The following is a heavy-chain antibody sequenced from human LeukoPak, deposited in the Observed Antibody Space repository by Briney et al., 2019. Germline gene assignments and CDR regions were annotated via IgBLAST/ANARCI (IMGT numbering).Heavy chain of an antibody. CDR3: LSRHQMVRVDY. J-gene: IGHJ4*02. V-gene: IGHV3-64D*09. D-gene: IGHD6-13*01. Sequence: PGGSLRLSCSASGLTFSSYAMHWVRQAPGKGLEYVSGISSNGGSTYYADSVKGRFTISRDNSKNTADLQMSSLRAEDTAVYCCLSRHQMVRVDYWGQGTLVTVSS. CDR1: GLTFSSYA. CDR2: ISSNGGST.